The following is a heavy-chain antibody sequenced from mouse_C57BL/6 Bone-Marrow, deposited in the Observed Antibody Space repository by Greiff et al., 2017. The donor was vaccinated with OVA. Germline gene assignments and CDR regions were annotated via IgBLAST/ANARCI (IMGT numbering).Heavy chain of an antibody. CDR1: GFNIKDDY. Sequence: EVQLQESGAELVRPGASVKLSCTASGFNIKDDYMHWVKERPEQGLEWIGWIDPENGDTEYASKFQGKATITEDTSSKTVYLHLSSLTSEDTAVYYCTTYRYWGQGTTLTVSS. V-gene: IGHV14-4*01. CDR2: IDPENGDT. CDR3: TTYRY. J-gene: IGHJ2*01.